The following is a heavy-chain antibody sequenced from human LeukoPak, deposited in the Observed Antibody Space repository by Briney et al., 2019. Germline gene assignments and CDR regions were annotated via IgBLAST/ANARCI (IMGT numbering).Heavy chain of an antibody. CDR3: ARTANFAAGYYIDY. V-gene: IGHV3-21*01. CDR1: GFTFSSYT. Sequence: GGSLTLSCAAYGFTFSSYTMNWLRQAPGKGLEWVSSISGSSRHKYYADSVKGRFTISRDNAKNSLYLQMNSLRAEDTAVYYCARTANFAAGYYIDYWGQGTLVTVSS. D-gene: IGHD6-13*01. J-gene: IGHJ4*02. CDR2: ISGSSRHK.